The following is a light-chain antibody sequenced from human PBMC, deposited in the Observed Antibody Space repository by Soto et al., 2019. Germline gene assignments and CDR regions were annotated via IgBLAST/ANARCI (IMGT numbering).Light chain of an antibody. CDR1: QRVGNN. CDR3: QHHANLPRT. CDR2: EAF. J-gene: IGKJ4*01. Sequence: EIVLPQSPATLSLSPGERATPSCRASQRVGNNLAWYQQKPGQAPGLLIYEAFTRATGIPARFSGSASGTDFTPTISSLEPEAFAVYYSQHHANLPRTFTGGTKVDIK. V-gene: IGKV3-11*01.